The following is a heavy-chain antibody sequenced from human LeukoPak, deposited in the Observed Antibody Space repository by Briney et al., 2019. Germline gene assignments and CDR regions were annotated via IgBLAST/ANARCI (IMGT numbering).Heavy chain of an antibody. J-gene: IGHJ4*02. V-gene: IGHV3-21*01. D-gene: IGHD2-21*02. CDR3: ARVWAPVVTANSDY. Sequence: PGRSLRLSCAASGFTFSSYSMNWVRQAPGKGLEWVSSISSSSSYIYYADSVKGRFTISRDNVKNSLYLQMNSLRAEDTAVYYCARVWAPVVTANSDYWGQGTLVTVSS. CDR1: GFTFSSYS. CDR2: ISSSSSYI.